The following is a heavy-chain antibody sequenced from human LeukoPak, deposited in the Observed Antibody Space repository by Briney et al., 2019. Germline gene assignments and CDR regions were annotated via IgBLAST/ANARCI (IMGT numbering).Heavy chain of an antibody. D-gene: IGHD5-18*01. CDR3: ARHMGLGYSYGYPYFDY. V-gene: IGHV4-59*08. CDR2: IYYSGST. Sequence: PSETLSLTCTVSGGSLSSYYWSWIRQPPGKGLEWIGYIYYSGSTNYNPSLKSRVTISVDTSKNQFSLKLSSVTAADTAVYYCARHMGLGYSYGYPYFDYWGQGTLVTVSS. CDR1: GGSLSSYY. J-gene: IGHJ4*02.